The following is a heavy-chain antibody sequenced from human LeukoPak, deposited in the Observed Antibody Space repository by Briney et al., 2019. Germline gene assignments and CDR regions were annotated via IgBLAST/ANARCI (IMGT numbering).Heavy chain of an antibody. CDR2: IIPIFGTA. Sequence: ASVKVSCKASGGTFNSYAISWVRQAPGQGLEWMGGIIPIFGTANYAQKFQGRVTITTDESTSTAYMELSSLRSEDTAVYYCARETRYYYYYMDVWGKGTTVTVSS. V-gene: IGHV1-69*05. CDR3: ARETRYYYYYMDV. J-gene: IGHJ6*03. CDR1: GGTFNSYA.